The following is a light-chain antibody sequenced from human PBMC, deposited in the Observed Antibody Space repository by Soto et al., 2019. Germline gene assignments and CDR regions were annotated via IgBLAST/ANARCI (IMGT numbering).Light chain of an antibody. J-gene: IGKJ2*01. Sequence: EIVLTQAPANLSLSPGERATLSCRASQVVSTSYLAWYYQKPDQAPRLLIYATSRRATDIPDRFSGSGSGTDFTLTVSRLEPEDFAVFYCRQFGSSPYTFGQGTKVDIK. CDR1: QVVSTSY. CDR3: RQFGSSPYT. V-gene: IGKV3-20*01. CDR2: ATS.